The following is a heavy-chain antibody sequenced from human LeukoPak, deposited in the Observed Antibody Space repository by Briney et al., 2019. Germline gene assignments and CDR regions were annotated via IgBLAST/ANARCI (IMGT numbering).Heavy chain of an antibody. CDR3: AKHGVDSSDYYYDYHFDS. J-gene: IGHJ5*01. CDR2: IYTGGST. D-gene: IGHD3-22*01. Sequence: SETLSLTCTVSGGSISSYYWSWIRQPPGKGLEWIGYIYTGGSTNYNPSLKSRVTISVDTSKNQFSLKLSSVTAAATAVYCCAKHGVDSSDYYYDYHFDSWGQGTLVTVSS. V-gene: IGHV4-4*09. CDR1: GGSISSYY.